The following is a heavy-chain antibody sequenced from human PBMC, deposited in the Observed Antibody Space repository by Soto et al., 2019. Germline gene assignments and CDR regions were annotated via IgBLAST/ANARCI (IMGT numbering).Heavy chain of an antibody. D-gene: IGHD4-17*01. J-gene: IGHJ6*03. V-gene: IGHV3-20*01. Sequence: EVQLVESGGGVVRPGGSLRLSCAASGFTFDDYGMSWVRQAPGKGLEWVSGIHWNGGSTGYADSVKGRFTSSRDNAKNSLYLQMNSLRGEDTALYHCARVNMTTVTKSYYYYMDVWGKGTPVTVSS. CDR3: ARVNMTTVTKSYYYYMDV. CDR2: IHWNGGST. CDR1: GFTFDDYG.